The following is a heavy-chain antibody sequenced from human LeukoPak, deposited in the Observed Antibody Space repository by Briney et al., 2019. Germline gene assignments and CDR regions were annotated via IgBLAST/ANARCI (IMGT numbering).Heavy chain of an antibody. CDR3: ARLGHCGETNCYSDFYYMDV. Sequence: GASVNVSCKASGGTFSNYAVSWVRQAPGQGLEWMGGIIPVFEKPNYARKFQDRVTITADESTATAYMELSSLTSEDTAIYFCARLGHCGETNCYSDFYYMDVWGKGTTVIVSS. V-gene: IGHV1-69*13. J-gene: IGHJ6*03. CDR1: GGTFSNYA. CDR2: IIPVFEKP. D-gene: IGHD2-21*01.